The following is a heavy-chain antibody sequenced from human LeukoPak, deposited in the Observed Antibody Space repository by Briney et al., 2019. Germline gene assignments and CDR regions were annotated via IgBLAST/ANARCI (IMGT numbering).Heavy chain of an antibody. D-gene: IGHD3-3*02. J-gene: IGHJ4*02. CDR1: GLTFGSYW. CDR3: ARGQFWSGYSI. CDR2: INHRRGT. V-gene: IGHV4-34*01. Sequence: PGGSLRLSCAASGLTFGSYWMHWVRQTPGKGLEWIGEINHRRGTNYNPSLKSRVTMSVDTSKNQFSLNLSSVTAADTAVYYCARGQFWSGYSIWGQGTLVTVSS.